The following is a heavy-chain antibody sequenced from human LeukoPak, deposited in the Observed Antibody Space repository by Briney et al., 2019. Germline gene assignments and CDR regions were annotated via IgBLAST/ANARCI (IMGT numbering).Heavy chain of an antibody. Sequence: GGSLRLSCAASGFTFRSYAMHWVRQAPGKGLEWVAVISYDGSNKYYADSVKGRFTISRDNSKNTLYLQMNSLRAEDTAVYYCARDKIQLWYYFDYWGQGTLVTVSS. J-gene: IGHJ4*02. V-gene: IGHV3-30-3*01. CDR2: ISYDGSNK. D-gene: IGHD5-18*01. CDR3: ARDKIQLWYYFDY. CDR1: GFTFRSYA.